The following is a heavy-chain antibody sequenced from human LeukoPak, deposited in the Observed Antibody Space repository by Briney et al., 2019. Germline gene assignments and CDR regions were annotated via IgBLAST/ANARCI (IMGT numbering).Heavy chain of an antibody. V-gene: IGHV1-69*05. J-gene: IGHJ6*03. CDR2: IIPIFGTA. CDR1: GGTFSSYA. D-gene: IGHD3-22*01. Sequence: GSSVKVSCKASGGTFSSYAISWVRQAPGQGLEWMGGIIPIFGTANYAQKLQGRVTITTDESTSTAYMELSSLRSEDTAVYYCARVDYYDSSGYAPGSSYMDVWGKGTTVTVSS. CDR3: ARVDYYDSSGYAPGSSYMDV.